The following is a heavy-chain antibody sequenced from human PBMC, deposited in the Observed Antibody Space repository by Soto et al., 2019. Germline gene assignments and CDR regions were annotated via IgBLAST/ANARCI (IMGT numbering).Heavy chain of an antibody. CDR3: ARDPFVCTNGVCYIDAFDI. Sequence: PGGSLRLSCAASGFTFSSYWMSWVRQAPGKGLEWVANIKQDGSEKYYVDSVKGRFTISRDNAKNSLYLQMNSLRAEDTAVYYCARDPFVCTNGVCYIDAFDIWGQGTMVTVSS. CDR2: IKQDGSEK. CDR1: GFTFSSYW. D-gene: IGHD2-8*01. J-gene: IGHJ3*02. V-gene: IGHV3-7*01.